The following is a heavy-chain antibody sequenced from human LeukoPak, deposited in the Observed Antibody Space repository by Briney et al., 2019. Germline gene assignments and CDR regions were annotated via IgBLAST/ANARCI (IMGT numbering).Heavy chain of an antibody. Sequence: SETLSLTCTVSGGSIGSYYWSWIRQPPGKGLEWIGYIYYSGSTNYNPSLKSRVTISVDRSKNQFSLKLSSVTAADTAVYYCARGEYSSSSGGYNWFDPWGQGTLVTVSS. V-gene: IGHV4-59*12. CDR2: IYYSGST. CDR1: GGSIGSYY. J-gene: IGHJ5*02. CDR3: ARGEYSSSSGGYNWFDP. D-gene: IGHD6-6*01.